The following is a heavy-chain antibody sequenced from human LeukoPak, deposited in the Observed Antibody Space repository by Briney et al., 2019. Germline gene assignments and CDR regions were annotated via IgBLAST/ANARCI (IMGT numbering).Heavy chain of an antibody. Sequence: ASVKVSCKTSGYTFTGYYMHWVRQAPGQGLEWMGWINPNSGGTNYAQKFQGRVTMTRDTSITTAYMELSRLRSDDTAVYYCAREEGSGCYDSWGQGTRLTVSS. V-gene: IGHV1-2*02. CDR3: AREEGSGCYDS. CDR1: GYTFTGYY. D-gene: IGHD6-19*01. CDR2: INPNSGGT. J-gene: IGHJ4*02.